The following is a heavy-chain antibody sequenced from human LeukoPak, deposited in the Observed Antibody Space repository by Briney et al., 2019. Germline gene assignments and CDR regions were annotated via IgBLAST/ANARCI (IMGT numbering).Heavy chain of an antibody. Sequence: SETLSLTCTVSGGSISSYYWSWIRQPPGKGLEWIGYIYYSGSTNYNPSLKSRVTISVDTSKNQCSLKLSSVTAADTAVYYCARSPIVVVPAAKAYYYYGMDVWGQGTTVTVSS. D-gene: IGHD2-2*01. CDR2: IYYSGST. J-gene: IGHJ6*02. CDR3: ARSPIVVVPAAKAYYYYGMDV. V-gene: IGHV4-59*01. CDR1: GGSISSYY.